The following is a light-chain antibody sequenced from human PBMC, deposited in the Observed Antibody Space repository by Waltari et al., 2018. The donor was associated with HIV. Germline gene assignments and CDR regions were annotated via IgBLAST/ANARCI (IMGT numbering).Light chain of an antibody. CDR1: SSELEYNT. J-gene: IGLJ2*01. V-gene: IGLV1-44*01. CDR3: SAFHDSLGGYVV. CDR2: NDN. Sequence: QSVLTQPPSASEAPGQTIPISCSGSSSELEYNTVNWYQHVPGAAPKLLIYNDNRRPSGVSDRFSGSKSGTSASLAISGLRSEDEGDYYCSAFHDSLGGYVVFGGGTKVTVL.